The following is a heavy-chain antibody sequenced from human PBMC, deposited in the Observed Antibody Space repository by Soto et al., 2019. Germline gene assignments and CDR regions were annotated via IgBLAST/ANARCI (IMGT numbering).Heavy chain of an antibody. D-gene: IGHD1-26*01. V-gene: IGHV3-11*03. CDR3: ERSPTPLLRIVGANWLLDY. CDR1: GFIFSDYC. J-gene: IGHJ4*02. Sequence: GGSLRISCAAPGFIFSDYCMSWFRQTPGKGLEWISHISVSSSYTNYAESVKGRFTTSRDNDKNSLYLQMNSLRAEDTAVYYCERSPTPLLRIVGANWLLDYWGQGTLVTVSS. CDR2: ISVSSSYT.